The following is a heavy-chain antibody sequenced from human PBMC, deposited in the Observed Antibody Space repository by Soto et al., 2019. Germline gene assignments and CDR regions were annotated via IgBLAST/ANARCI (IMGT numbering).Heavy chain of an antibody. CDR1: GYTFTSYG. CDR3: ARVGYSSSWYLLDV. J-gene: IGHJ6*02. D-gene: IGHD6-13*01. CDR2: IIPIFGTA. Sequence: GASVKVSCKASGYTFTSYGISWVRQAPGQGLEWMGGIIPIFGTANYAQKFQGRVTITADESTSTAYMELSSLRSEDTAVYYCARVGYSSSWYLLDVWGQGTTVTVSS. V-gene: IGHV1-69*13.